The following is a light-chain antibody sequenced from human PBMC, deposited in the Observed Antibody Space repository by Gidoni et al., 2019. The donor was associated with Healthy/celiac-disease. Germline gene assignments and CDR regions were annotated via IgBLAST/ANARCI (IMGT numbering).Light chain of an antibody. CDR1: QGISSY. CDR3: PQLNGGVT. V-gene: IGKV1-9*01. Sequence: IQLTQSPSSLSASAGDRVTITCRASQGISSYLAWYQKKPGKAPKLLISAASTLQSGVPSRFSGRGSGTDFTRTISSLQLEDFATYYCPQLNGGVTFXGXTKVEIK. CDR2: AAS. J-gene: IGKJ4*01.